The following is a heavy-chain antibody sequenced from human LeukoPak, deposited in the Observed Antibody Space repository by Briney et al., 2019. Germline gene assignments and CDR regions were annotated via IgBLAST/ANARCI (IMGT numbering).Heavy chain of an antibody. D-gene: IGHD6-13*01. V-gene: IGHV3-30*04. J-gene: IGHJ4*02. Sequence: GRSLRLSCAASGFTFSSYAMHWVRQAPGKGLEWVAVISYDGSNKYYADSVKGRFTISRDNSKNTLYLQMNSLRAEDTAVYYCASAAGYWGQGTLVTVSS. CDR1: GFTFSSYA. CDR3: ASAAGY. CDR2: ISYDGSNK.